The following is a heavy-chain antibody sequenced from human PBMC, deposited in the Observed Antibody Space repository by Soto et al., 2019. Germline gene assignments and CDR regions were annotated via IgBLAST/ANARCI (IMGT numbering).Heavy chain of an antibody. J-gene: IGHJ6*04. V-gene: IGHV4-39*01. CDR1: GGSISSSSYY. CDR2: VYYSGSN. CDR3: ARQVDYDYGMDV. D-gene: IGHD2-2*01. Sequence: PSETLSLTCSVSGGSISSSSYYWVWIRQPPGKGLEWIVSVYYSGSNYYNPSLKSRVTISVDTSKNQFSLKLSSVTAADTAVYYCARQVDYDYGMDVWGKGTMVTDSS.